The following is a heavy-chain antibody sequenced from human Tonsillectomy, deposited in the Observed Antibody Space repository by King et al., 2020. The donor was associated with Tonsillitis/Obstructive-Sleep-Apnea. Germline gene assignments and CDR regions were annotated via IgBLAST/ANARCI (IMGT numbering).Heavy chain of an antibody. CDR3: ARSQFEYCFDP. Sequence: VQLVESGAEVTKPGASVKVSCRASGYTFTGYYMHWVRQAPGQGLEWMGWINPDSGGTKYAQKFQGRVTMTRDTSISTAYMELSRLRSDDTAVYYCARSQFEYCFDPWGQGTLVTVSS. CDR1: GYTFTGYY. CDR2: INPDSGGT. J-gene: IGHJ5*02. D-gene: IGHD6-6*01. V-gene: IGHV1-2*02.